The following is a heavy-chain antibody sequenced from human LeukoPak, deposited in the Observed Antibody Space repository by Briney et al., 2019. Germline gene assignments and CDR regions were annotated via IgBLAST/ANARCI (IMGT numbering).Heavy chain of an antibody. CDR3: ARGIAAADYYYYYMDV. CDR1: GFSFSSHA. Sequence: GGSLRLSCAASGFSFSSHAMHWVRQAPGKGLEWVAFISYDGSTKTYADSVKGRFTTSRDISLHLQMNSLRAEDTAVYYCARGIAAADYYYYYMDVWGKGTTVTVSS. D-gene: IGHD6-13*01. CDR2: ISYDGSTK. V-gene: IGHV3-30*19. J-gene: IGHJ6*03.